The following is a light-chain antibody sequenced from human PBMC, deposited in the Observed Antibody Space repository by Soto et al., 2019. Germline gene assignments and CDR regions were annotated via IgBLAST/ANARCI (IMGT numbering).Light chain of an antibody. CDR1: QSVSSN. CDR2: GAS. V-gene: IGKV3-20*01. J-gene: IGKJ1*01. Sequence: IVMTQSPATLSVTPGERATLSCRASQSVSSNLSWYQQKPGQAPRLLIYGASTRATGIPDRFSGSGSGTDFTLTISRLEPEDFAVYYCQQYGSSPWPFGQRTKVDI. CDR3: QQYGSSPWP.